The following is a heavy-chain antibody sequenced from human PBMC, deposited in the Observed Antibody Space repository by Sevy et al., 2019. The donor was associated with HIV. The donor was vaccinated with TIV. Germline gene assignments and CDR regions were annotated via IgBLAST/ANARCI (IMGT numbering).Heavy chain of an antibody. V-gene: IGHV4-30-2*01. Sequence: SETLSLTCAVSGGSISSGGYSWSWIRQPPGKGLEWIGYIYHSGSTYYNPSLKSRLTISVDRSKNQFSLNLSSVTDADTAVYYCARVATGTHHNNWFDPWGQGTLVTVSS. D-gene: IGHD1-1*01. J-gene: IGHJ5*02. CDR3: ARVATGTHHNNWFDP. CDR2: IYHSGST. CDR1: GGSISSGGYS.